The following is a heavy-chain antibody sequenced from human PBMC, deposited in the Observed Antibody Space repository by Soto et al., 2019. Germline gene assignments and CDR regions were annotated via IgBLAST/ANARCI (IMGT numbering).Heavy chain of an antibody. J-gene: IGHJ5*02. CDR2: INGDGSDT. V-gene: IGHV3-74*03. Sequence: EVQLVESGGGLVQPGGSLRLSCGASGFDFNNYWMHWVRQDPGKGLVWVSRINGDGSDTKYADSVKGRFTISRDNAKKTVYLQMNSLRVEDTAVYYCARDQTTGDGFDAWGQGTLVTVSS. CDR3: ARDQTTGDGFDA. D-gene: IGHD4-17*01. CDR1: GFDFNNYW.